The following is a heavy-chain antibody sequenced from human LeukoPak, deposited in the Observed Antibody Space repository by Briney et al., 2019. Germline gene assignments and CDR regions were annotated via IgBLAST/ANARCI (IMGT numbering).Heavy chain of an antibody. CDR1: GGSISSYY. Sequence: SETLSLTCTVSGGSISSYYWSWIRQPPGKGLEWIGYIYYSGSTNYNPSLKSRVTISVDTSKNQFSLKLSSVTAADTAVYYCARTQGRSAFDIRGQGTMVTVSS. V-gene: IGHV4-59*08. CDR3: ARTQGRSAFDI. J-gene: IGHJ3*02. CDR2: IYYSGST.